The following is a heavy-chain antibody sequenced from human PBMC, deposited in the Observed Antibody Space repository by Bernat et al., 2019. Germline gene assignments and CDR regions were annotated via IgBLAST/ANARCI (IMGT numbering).Heavy chain of an antibody. CDR2: ISYDGSNK. D-gene: IGHD2-15*01. Sequence: QVQLVESGGGVVQPGRFLRLSCAASGFTFSSYAMHWVRQAPGKGLEWVAVISYDGSNKYYADSVKGRFTISRDNSKNTLYLQMNSLRAEDTAVYYCAGELLSSGYFDYWGQGTMVTVSS. CDR3: AGELLSSGYFDY. J-gene: IGHJ4*02. V-gene: IGHV3-30-3*01. CDR1: GFTFSSYA.